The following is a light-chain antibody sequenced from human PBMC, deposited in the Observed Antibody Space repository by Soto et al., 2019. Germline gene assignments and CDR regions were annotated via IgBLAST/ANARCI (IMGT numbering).Light chain of an antibody. CDR1: QSVSSY. Sequence: EIVLTQSPATLSLSPGERATLSCRASQSVSSYLAWYQQKLGQAPRLLIYDASNRATGIPARFSGSGSGTDFTLTISSLRSEDFAVYYCQQYNNWPRTFGQGTKVDIK. J-gene: IGKJ1*01. V-gene: IGKV3-11*01. CDR3: QQYNNWPRT. CDR2: DAS.